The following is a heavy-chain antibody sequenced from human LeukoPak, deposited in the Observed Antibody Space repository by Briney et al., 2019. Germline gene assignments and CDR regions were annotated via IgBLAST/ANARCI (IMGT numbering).Heavy chain of an antibody. D-gene: IGHD1-26*01. V-gene: IGHV3-23*01. CDR3: AKVHYTASFPGSFPGRNYFDS. J-gene: IGHJ4*02. CDR2: IGARSDVT. CDR1: GFAFSGYA. Sequence: GGSLRLSCTVSGFAFSGYAMSWVRQAPGKGPEWVSSIGARSDVTYSADSVKGRFTISRDNSKRTLFLQLNSLRAEDTAVYYCAKVHYTASFPGSFPGRNYFDSWGQGSLVTVSS.